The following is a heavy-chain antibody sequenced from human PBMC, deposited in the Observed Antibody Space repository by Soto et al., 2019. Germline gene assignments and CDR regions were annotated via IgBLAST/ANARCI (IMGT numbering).Heavy chain of an antibody. V-gene: IGHV2-5*02. CDR2: LYWDDDK. J-gene: IGHJ4*02. Sequence: QITLNESGPTQVKPRQTLTLTCTFSGFSLTTSGVGVGWIRQSPGTAPECLALLYWDDDKRYSPSLKSRLTIPKDTSKNQVVLTMADLDPADTATYDCAHRVLRTVFGLVTTTAIYFDFWGQGTPFAVSS. D-gene: IGHD3-3*01. CDR1: GFSLTTSGVG. CDR3: AHRVLRTVFGLVTTTAIYFDF.